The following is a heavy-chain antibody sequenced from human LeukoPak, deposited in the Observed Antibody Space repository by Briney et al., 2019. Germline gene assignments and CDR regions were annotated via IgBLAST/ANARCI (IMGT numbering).Heavy chain of an antibody. Sequence: SVKVSCKASGGSFSTYPITWVRQAPGHGLEWMGRFIPVVGTSTYAQRFKGRVTFTADASRTTAFMEGASLNSDDTAVYSCARGQSSANARKGRTGLDSWGQGTLVTVSS. J-gene: IGHJ4*02. CDR1: GGSFSTYP. D-gene: IGHD2-2*01. CDR3: ARGQSSANARKGRTGLDS. V-gene: IGHV1-69*11. CDR2: FIPVVGTS.